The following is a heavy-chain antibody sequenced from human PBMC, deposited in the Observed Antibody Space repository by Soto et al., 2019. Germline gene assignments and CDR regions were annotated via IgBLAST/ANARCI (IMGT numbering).Heavy chain of an antibody. D-gene: IGHD6-19*01. CDR1: GFIFANYG. J-gene: IGHJ4*02. V-gene: IGHV3-30*03. CDR2: ITYEGSNK. CDR3: ARVHSGWRVYDH. Sequence: GGSLRLSSAASGFIFANYGMHWVRQAPGKGLEWVALITYEGSNKYYADAVKGRFTISRDNAKNMVSLQMDSLRIEDTAVYHCARVHSGWRVYDHWGQGTLVTVSS.